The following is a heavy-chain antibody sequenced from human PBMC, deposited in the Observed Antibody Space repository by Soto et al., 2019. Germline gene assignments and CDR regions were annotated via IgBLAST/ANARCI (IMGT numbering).Heavy chain of an antibody. D-gene: IGHD3-3*01. J-gene: IGHJ5*02. CDR2: INPNSGGT. CDR1: GYTFTGYY. CDR3: ARARPPYYDFWSGSPRFDP. V-gene: IGHV1-2*04. Sequence: ASVKVSCKASGYTFTGYYMHWVRQAPGQGLEWMGWINPNSGGTNYAQKFQGWVTMTRDTSISAAYMELSRLRSDDTAVYYCARARPPYYDFWSGSPRFDPWGQGTLVTVSS.